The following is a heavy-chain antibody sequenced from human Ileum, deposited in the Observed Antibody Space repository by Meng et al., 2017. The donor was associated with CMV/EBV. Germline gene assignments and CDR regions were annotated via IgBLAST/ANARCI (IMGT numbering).Heavy chain of an antibody. D-gene: IGHD1-26*01. CDR3: TRGRVGDWGFDF. CDR1: GGSFSSFS. CDR2: INHRGTT. J-gene: IGHJ4*02. V-gene: IGHV4-34*02. Sequence: QVQLQQGGAGLLEPSETLSLTCGVNGGSFSSFSWTWIRQPPGKGPEWIGDINHRGTTNYSPSLKSRVTISIDTSKKQFSLRLSSLTAADTAVYYCTRGRVGDWGFDFWGQGTLVTVSS.